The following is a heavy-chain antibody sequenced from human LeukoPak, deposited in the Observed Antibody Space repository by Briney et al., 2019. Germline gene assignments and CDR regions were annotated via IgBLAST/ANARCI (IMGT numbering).Heavy chain of an antibody. Sequence: ASVKVSCKASGYTFTSYDINWVRQATGQGLEWLGSMNPNSGNTGYAQKFQGRVTMTRNTSISTAYMELGSLRSEDTAVYYCARAPSLIAARYYWFDPWGQGTLVTVSS. CDR3: ARAPSLIAARYYWFDP. CDR2: MNPNSGNT. V-gene: IGHV1-8*01. J-gene: IGHJ5*02. CDR1: GYTFTSYD. D-gene: IGHD6-6*01.